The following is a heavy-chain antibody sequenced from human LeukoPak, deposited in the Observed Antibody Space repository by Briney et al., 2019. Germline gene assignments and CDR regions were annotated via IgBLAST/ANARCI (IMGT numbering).Heavy chain of an antibody. CDR1: GFTFDDYG. D-gene: IGHD1-7*01. Sequence: PVGSLRLSCAASGFTFDDYGMSWVRQAPGKGLEWFSGINWNGGSTGYADSVKGRFTISRDNAKNSLYLQMNSLRAEDTALYYCARVLVWNYCLDYWGQGTLVTVSS. CDR3: ARVLVWNYCLDY. CDR2: INWNGGST. J-gene: IGHJ4*02. V-gene: IGHV3-20*04.